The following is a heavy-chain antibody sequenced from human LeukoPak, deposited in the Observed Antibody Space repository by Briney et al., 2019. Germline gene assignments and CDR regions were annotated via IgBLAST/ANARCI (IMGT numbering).Heavy chain of an antibody. V-gene: IGHV3-74*01. CDR1: GFTFSNYW. J-gene: IGHJ5*01. D-gene: IGHD2-21*01. CDR3: VRDWDHIDFDS. CDR2: IKGDGSHT. Sequence: PGGSLRLSCAASGFTFSNYWMHWVRQAPGKGLVWVSRIKGDGSHTIYADSVKGRFTISRDNAKNTLYLQMKSLRAEDTAVYYCVRDWDHIDFDSWGLGTLVTVSS.